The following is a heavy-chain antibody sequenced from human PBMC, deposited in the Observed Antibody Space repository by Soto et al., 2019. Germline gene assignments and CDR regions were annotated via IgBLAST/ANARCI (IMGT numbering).Heavy chain of an antibody. CDR2: ISYDGSNK. J-gene: IGHJ6*02. Sequence: PGGSLRLSCAASGLTFSSYAMHWVRQAPGKGLEWVAVISYDGSNKYYADSVKGRFTISRDNSKNTLYLQMNSLRAEDTAVYYCARDYEGGMDVWGQGTTVTVSS. CDR3: ARDYEGGMDV. V-gene: IGHV3-30-3*01. D-gene: IGHD3-22*01. CDR1: GLTFSSYA.